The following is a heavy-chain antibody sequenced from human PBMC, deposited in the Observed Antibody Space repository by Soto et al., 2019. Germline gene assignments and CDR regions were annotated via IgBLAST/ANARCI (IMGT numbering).Heavy chain of an antibody. CDR2: IYHSRST. CDR1: GGSISSGGYS. D-gene: IGHD4-17*01. Sequence: QLQLQESGSGLVKPSQTLSLTCAVSGGSISSGGYSWSWIRQPPGKGLEWIGYIYHSRSTYYNPSLKTQVTTSEARTKNQFSLNLSSATAADTAVYCCASSMTTVTTCADWSQGTLVTVTS. J-gene: IGHJ4*02. CDR3: ASSMTTVTTCAD. V-gene: IGHV4-30-2*01.